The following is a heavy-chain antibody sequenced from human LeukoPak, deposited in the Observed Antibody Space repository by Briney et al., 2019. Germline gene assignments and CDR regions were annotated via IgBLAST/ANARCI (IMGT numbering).Heavy chain of an antibody. J-gene: IGHJ6*03. CDR3: ARHLRYYYYMDV. CDR2: IYHSGST. CDR1: GGSFSGYY. V-gene: IGHV4-34*01. Sequence: SETLSLTCAVYGGSFSGYYWSWIRQPPGKGLEWIGSIYHSGSTYYNPSLKSRVTISVDTSKNQFSLKLSSVTAADTAVYCCARHLRYYYYMDVWGKGTTVTVSS.